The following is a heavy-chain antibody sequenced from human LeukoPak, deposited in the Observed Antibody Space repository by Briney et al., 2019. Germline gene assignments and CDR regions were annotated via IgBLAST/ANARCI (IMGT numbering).Heavy chain of an antibody. D-gene: IGHD3-22*01. CDR2: INGGGGST. CDR3: ARDFGGGDRSGPFY. Sequence: GGSLRLSCAASGFTFSSYAMSWVRQAPGKGLDWVSSINGGGGSTYYADSVKGRFTISRDNAKNSLYLQMNSLRAEDTAFYYCARDFGGGDRSGPFYWGQGTLVTVSS. J-gene: IGHJ4*02. CDR1: GFTFSSYA. V-gene: IGHV3-23*01.